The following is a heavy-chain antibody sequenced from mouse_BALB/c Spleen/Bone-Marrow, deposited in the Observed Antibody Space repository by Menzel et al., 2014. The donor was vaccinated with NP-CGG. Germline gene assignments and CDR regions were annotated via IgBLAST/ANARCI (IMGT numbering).Heavy chain of an antibody. V-gene: IGHV1-4*01. CDR1: GYTFTSYT. D-gene: IGHD2-1*01. CDR3: ARESYGNWFAY. CDR2: INPSSGYT. J-gene: IGHJ3*01. Sequence: QVQLQQSGAELARPGASVKMSCKASGYTFTSYTMHWVKQRPGQGLEWIGYINPSSGYTNYNQKFKDKATLTADKSSSTAYMQLSSLTSEGSAVYYCARESYGNWFAYWGQGTLVTVSA.